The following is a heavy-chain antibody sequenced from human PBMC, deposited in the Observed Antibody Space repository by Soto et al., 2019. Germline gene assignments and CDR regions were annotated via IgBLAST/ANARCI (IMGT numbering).Heavy chain of an antibody. J-gene: IGHJ4*02. CDR2: IYHGGST. V-gene: IGHV4-4*02. CDR3: AARNGSHLDL. CDR1: SGSISSSNW. Sequence: VQLQESGPGLVKPSGTLSLTCAVSSGSISSSNWWSWVRQSPGKGMEWIGEIYHGGSTNYNPSPKNRVTILVAKRENNFSLELTSVTAPDTAVYYCAARNGSHLDLWCQGMWVTVSS. D-gene: IGHD2-2*03.